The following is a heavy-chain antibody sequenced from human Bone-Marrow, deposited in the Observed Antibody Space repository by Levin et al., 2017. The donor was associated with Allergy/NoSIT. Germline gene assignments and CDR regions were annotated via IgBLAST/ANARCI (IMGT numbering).Heavy chain of an antibody. J-gene: IGHJ4*02. V-gene: IGHV1-69*06. Sequence: SVKVSCKASGGTFSSYTISWVRQAPGQGLEWMGGIIPIFGTANYAQKFQGRVTITADKSTSTAYMELSSLRSEDTAVYYCARGDNYYGSGSYYDYWGQGTLVTVSS. CDR2: IIPIFGTA. D-gene: IGHD3-10*01. CDR3: ARGDNYYGSGSYYDY. CDR1: GGTFSSYT.